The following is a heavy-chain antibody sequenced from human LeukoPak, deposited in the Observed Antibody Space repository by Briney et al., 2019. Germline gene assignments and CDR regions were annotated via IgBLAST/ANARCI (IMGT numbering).Heavy chain of an antibody. CDR3: AKGYYDSSGPDY. V-gene: IGHV3-30*19. Sequence: GGSLRLSCAASGFTFSSYGMHWVRQAPGKGLEWVAVISYDGSNKYYADSVKGRFTISRDNSKNTLYLQMNSLRAEDTAVYYCAKGYYDSSGPDYWGQGTLVTVSS. CDR1: GFTFSSYG. D-gene: IGHD3-22*01. CDR2: ISYDGSNK. J-gene: IGHJ4*02.